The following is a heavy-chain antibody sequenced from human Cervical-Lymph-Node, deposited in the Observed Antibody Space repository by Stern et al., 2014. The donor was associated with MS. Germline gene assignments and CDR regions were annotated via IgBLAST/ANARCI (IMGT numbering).Heavy chain of an antibody. J-gene: IGHJ2*01. CDR2: VYYSGIT. Sequence: VQLVESGPGLVKPSETLSLTCTVSCGSITNRDYWGWIRQSPGKGLEWIGSVYYSGITYYRPSLKTRATISIDQPRNHFFLRLNSVTATDTAVYFCARGVTAVTNYVPNWCFDLWGRGTLVTVSS. V-gene: IGHV4-39*02. CDR3: ARGVTAVTNYVPNWCFDL. CDR1: CGSITNRDY. D-gene: IGHD4-11*01.